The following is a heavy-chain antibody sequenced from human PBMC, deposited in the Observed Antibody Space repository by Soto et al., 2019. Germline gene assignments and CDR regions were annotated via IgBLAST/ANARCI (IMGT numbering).Heavy chain of an antibody. CDR1: GFSLSTSGVG. D-gene: IGHD2-15*01. CDR3: AHLVVAGITYYFYS. Sequence: GSGPTLVNPTQTLTLTCTFSGFSLSTSGVGVGWIRQPPGKALEWLTFIYWDDDKRNSPFLKSRLTITKDISKNQVVLTMTNMDPMDTATYYCAHLVVAGITYYFYSWGQGTLVTVSS. V-gene: IGHV2-5*02. J-gene: IGHJ4*02. CDR2: IYWDDDK.